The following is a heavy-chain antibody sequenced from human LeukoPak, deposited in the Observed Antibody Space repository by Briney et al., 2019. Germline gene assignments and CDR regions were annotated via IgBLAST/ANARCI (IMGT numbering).Heavy chain of an antibody. V-gene: IGHV1-46*01. CDR2: IYPRDGST. CDR3: ARVWIAAPVESSHDY. Sequence: ASVKVSCKASGYTFTSNYIHWVRQAPGQGLEWMGMIYPRDGSTSYAQKLQGRVTMTTDTSTSTAYMELRSLRSDDTAVYYCARVWIAAPVESSHDYWGQGTLVTVSS. D-gene: IGHD6-13*01. J-gene: IGHJ4*02. CDR1: GYTFTSNY.